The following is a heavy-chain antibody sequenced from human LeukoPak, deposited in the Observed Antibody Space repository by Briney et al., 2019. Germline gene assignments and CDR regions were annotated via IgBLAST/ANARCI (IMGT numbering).Heavy chain of an antibody. CDR3: ARLPLGSSAYYLDY. Sequence: GESLQISGKCCGYSFTSYWMGWVRQMPGKGLEGMGIIYLGDSDTRYSPSFQGQVTISADTSTTTAYLQWSSLKASDIAMYYCARLPLGSSAYYLDYWGQGTLVTVSS. J-gene: IGHJ4*02. CDR1: GYSFTSYW. V-gene: IGHV5-51*01. D-gene: IGHD6-13*01. CDR2: IYLGDSDT.